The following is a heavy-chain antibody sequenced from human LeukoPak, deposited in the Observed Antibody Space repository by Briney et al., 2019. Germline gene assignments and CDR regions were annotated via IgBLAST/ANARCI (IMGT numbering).Heavy chain of an antibody. CDR3: ARVNMALDILTGYYMGGDFDY. CDR1: GGSISSSSYY. J-gene: IGHJ4*02. V-gene: IGHV4-39*01. CDR2: IYYSGST. D-gene: IGHD3-9*01. Sequence: KPSETLSLTCTVSGGSISSSSYYWGWIRQPPGKGLEWIGSIYYSGSTYYNPSLKSRVTISVDTSKNQFSLKLSSVTAADTAVYYCARVNMALDILTGYYMGGDFDYWGQGTLVTVSS.